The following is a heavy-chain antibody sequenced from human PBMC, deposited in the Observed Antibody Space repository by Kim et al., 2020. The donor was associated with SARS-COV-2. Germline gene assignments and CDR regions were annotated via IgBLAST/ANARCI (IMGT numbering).Heavy chain of an antibody. CDR3: AKDFAQLLWTPFDY. D-gene: IGHD2-2*01. CDR2: ISYDGSNK. Sequence: GGSLRLSCAASGFTFSSYGMHWVRQAPGKGLEWVAVISYDGSNKYYADSVKGRFTISRDNSKNTLYLQMNSLRAEDTAVYYCAKDFAQLLWTPFDYWGQGTLVTVSS. CDR1: GFTFSSYG. J-gene: IGHJ4*02. V-gene: IGHV3-30*18.